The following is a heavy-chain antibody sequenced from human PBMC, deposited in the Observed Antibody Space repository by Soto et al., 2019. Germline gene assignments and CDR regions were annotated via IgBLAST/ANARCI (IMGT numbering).Heavy chain of an antibody. CDR2: ITGSSDYT. V-gene: IGHV3-23*01. J-gene: IGHJ4*02. CDR3: AKEQTTGAHYAPDY. Sequence: GGSLRLSCEASGFIFSSYAMNWVRQAPGKGLQWVSSITGSSDYTSYIASVKGRFTISRDNSKNTLYLQMNSLRAEDTAVYFCAKEQTTGAHYAPDYWSQRTLVTVSS. CDR1: GFIFSSYA. D-gene: IGHD2-8*02.